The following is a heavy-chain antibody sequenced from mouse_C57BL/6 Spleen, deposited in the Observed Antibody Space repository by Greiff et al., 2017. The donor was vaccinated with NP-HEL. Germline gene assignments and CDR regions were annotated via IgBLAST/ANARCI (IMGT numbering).Heavy chain of an antibody. D-gene: IGHD3-2*02. Sequence: EVMLVESGGGLVQPGGSLSLSCAASGFTFTDYYMSWVRQPPGKALEWLGFIRNKANGYTTEYSASVKGRFTISRDNSQSILYLQMNALSAEDSATYDCARYEAYFDYWSQGTTLTVSS. V-gene: IGHV7-3*01. CDR2: IRNKANGYTT. J-gene: IGHJ2*01. CDR1: GFTFTDYY. CDR3: ARYEAYFDY.